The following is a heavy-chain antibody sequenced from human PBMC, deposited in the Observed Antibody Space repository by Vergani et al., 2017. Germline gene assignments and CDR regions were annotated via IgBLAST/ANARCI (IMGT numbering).Heavy chain of an antibody. J-gene: IGHJ5*02. CDR2: IYAGDSDV. CDR3: AKTHYFSSLYSSYNWFDP. D-gene: IGHD3-3*01. Sequence: VQLVQSGAEVKKPGESLKISCQGSGYSITNYWIAWVRQRPGKGLEWMGIIYAGDSDVRYSPSFQGQVTMSVDKSLSTAYLQWSSLKASDTATYYCAKTHYFSSLYSSYNWFDPWGQGTQVTVSS. V-gene: IGHV5-51*03. CDR1: GYSITNYW.